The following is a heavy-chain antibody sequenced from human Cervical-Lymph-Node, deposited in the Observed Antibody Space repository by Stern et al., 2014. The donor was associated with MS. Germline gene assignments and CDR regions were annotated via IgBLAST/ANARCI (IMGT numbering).Heavy chain of an antibody. Sequence: VQLVESGPGLVKPSQTLSLTCTVSGGSISSSGYYWSWIRQPADKGLEWIGRIHDSGSTYYNPSLKSRVTISMETAKHHFSLKLPSGTAADTAVYYCATTRWDLFTWNWFDPWGQGTLVTVSS. CDR3: ATTRWDLFTWNWFDP. CDR2: IHDSGST. D-gene: IGHD1-26*01. CDR1: GGSISSSGYY. V-gene: IGHV4-61*02. J-gene: IGHJ5*02.